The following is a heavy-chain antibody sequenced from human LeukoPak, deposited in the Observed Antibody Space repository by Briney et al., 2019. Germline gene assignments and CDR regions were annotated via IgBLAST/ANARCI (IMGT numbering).Heavy chain of an antibody. V-gene: IGHV4-59*01. Sequence: SETLSLTCTVSGGSISSYYWSWIRQPPGKGLEWIGYIYYTGSTNYNPSLKSRVTISVDTSKNQFSLKLSSVTAADTAVYYCAGMRITTPTVRTLDYWGQGTLVTVSS. CDR3: AGMRITTPTVRTLDY. CDR2: IYYTGST. D-gene: IGHD1-14*01. CDR1: GGSISSYY. J-gene: IGHJ4*02.